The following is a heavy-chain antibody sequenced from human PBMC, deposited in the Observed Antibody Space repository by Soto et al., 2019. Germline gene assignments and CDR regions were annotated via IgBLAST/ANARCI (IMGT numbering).Heavy chain of an antibody. Sequence: GSLRLSCAASGFTFDDYAMHWVRQAPGKGLEWVSAISGSGGSTYYADSVKGRFTISRDNSKNTLYLQMNSLRAEDTAVYYCAKPHSWSPRGYYYYGMDVWGQGTTVTVSS. CDR2: ISGSGGST. J-gene: IGHJ6*02. V-gene: IGHV3-23*01. CDR3: AKPHSWSPRGYYYYGMDV. D-gene: IGHD6-13*01. CDR1: GFTFDDYA.